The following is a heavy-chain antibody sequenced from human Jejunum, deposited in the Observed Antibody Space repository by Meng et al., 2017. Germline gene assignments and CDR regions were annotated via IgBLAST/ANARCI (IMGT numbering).Heavy chain of an antibody. CDR1: GGSINSDGYT. J-gene: IGHJ4*02. CDR3: ARMDSAFHYFDY. CDR2: IYHTGSP. V-gene: IGHV4-30-2*01. D-gene: IGHD2-2*03. Sequence: QVQLQESGPGLVKPSGTLSLTCAVSGGSINSDGYTWSWIRQPPGKGLEWIGYIYHTGSPYYNPSLKSRLTISVDRSENQFSLKLSSVTAADTAVYYCARMDSAFHYFDYWGQGTLVTVSS.